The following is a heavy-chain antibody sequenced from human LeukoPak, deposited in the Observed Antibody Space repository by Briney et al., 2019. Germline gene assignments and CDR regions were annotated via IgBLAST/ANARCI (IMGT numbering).Heavy chain of an antibody. CDR3: AKGTSRTREDAFDI. CDR2: ISWNSGSI. V-gene: IGHV3-9*03. Sequence: GRSLRLSCAASGFTFDDYAMHWVRQAPGKGLEWVSGISWNSGSIGYADSVKGRFTISRDNAKNSLYLQMNSLRAEDMALYYCAKGTSRTREDAFDIWGQGTMVTVSS. CDR1: GFTFDDYA. J-gene: IGHJ3*02. D-gene: IGHD2-2*01.